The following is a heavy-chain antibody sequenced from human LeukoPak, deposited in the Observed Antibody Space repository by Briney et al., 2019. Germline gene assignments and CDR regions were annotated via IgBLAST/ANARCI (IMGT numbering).Heavy chain of an antibody. CDR2: IKEDGSEK. CDR1: GFTFSTYW. V-gene: IGHV3-7*01. Sequence: GGSLRLSCAASGFTFSTYWMSWVRQAPGKGLGWVGNIKEDGSEKYYVNSVKGLFTISRDNTKNSLYLQMNNLRTEDTAVYYCARDVASRTADYWGQGTLVTVSS. D-gene: IGHD6-6*01. J-gene: IGHJ4*02. CDR3: ARDVASRTADY.